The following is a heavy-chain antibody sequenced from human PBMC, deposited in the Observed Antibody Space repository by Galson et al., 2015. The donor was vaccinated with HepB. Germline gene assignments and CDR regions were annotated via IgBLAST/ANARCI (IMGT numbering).Heavy chain of an antibody. D-gene: IGHD6-13*01. CDR1: GYTFTGYY. CDR2: INPNSGGT. CDR3: ARELGIASARDTFDT. V-gene: IGHV1-2*02. J-gene: IGHJ3*02. Sequence: SVKVSCKASGYTFTGYYMHWVRQAPGQGLEWMGRINPNSGGTNYAQKFQGRVTMTRDTSISTAYMELSSLRSDDTAVYYCARELGIASARDTFDTWGQGTMVTVSS.